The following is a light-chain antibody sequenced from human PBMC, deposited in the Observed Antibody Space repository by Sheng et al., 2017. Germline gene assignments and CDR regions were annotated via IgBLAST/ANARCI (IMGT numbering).Light chain of an antibody. CDR3: QQYGSSPPP. CDR1: QSVNSK. V-gene: IGKV3-20*01. J-gene: IGKJ4*01. Sequence: EIVMTQSPATLSVSPGERATLSCRASQSVNSKLAWYQQKPGQAPRLLIHGASSRATGIPDRFSGSGSGTDFTLTISRLEPEDFAVYYCQQYGSSPPPFGGGTKVEIK. CDR2: GAS.